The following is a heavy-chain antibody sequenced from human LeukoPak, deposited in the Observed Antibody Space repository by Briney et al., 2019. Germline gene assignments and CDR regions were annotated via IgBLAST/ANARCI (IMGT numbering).Heavy chain of an antibody. CDR1: GLTFSAFG. D-gene: IGHD3-22*01. CDR2: IRISSSTI. V-gene: IGHV3-48*02. CDR3: ARGRRYYDSSGPTGVYYFDY. J-gene: IGHJ4*02. Sequence: GGSLSLSWPASGLTFSAFGMNWFGQPQGKGLKGVQSIRISSSTIYYADSVKGRFTISRDNAKNSLCLQMNSLRDEDTAVYYCARGRRYYDSSGPTGVYYFDYWGQGTLVTVSS.